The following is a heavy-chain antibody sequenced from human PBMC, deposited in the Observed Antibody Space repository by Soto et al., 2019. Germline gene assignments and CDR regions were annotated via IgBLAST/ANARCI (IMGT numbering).Heavy chain of an antibody. CDR1: GLTFSSYA. D-gene: IGHD6-13*01. CDR2: ISYDGSNK. Sequence: GGSLRLSCAASGLTFSSYAMHWVRQAPGKGLEWVAVISYDGSNKYYADSVKGRFTISRDNSKNTLYLQMNSLRAEDTAVYYCASSYSSSWYRTYYYGMDVWGQGTTVTVSS. J-gene: IGHJ6*02. CDR3: ASSYSSSWYRTYYYGMDV. V-gene: IGHV3-30-3*01.